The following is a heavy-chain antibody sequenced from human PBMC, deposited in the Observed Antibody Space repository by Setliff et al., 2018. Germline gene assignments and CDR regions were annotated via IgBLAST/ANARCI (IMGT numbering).Heavy chain of an antibody. D-gene: IGHD4-4*01. CDR3: ARDPRDVYRRGGDC. J-gene: IGHJ4*02. CDR2: IIPILGIA. Sequence: SVKVSCKASGGTFSSYAISWVRQAPGQGLEWMGGIIPILGIANYAQKFQGRVTITADKSTSTVYMELSSLTSEDTAMYYCARDPRDVYRRGGDCWGPGTLVTVS. CDR1: GGTFSSYA. V-gene: IGHV1-69*10.